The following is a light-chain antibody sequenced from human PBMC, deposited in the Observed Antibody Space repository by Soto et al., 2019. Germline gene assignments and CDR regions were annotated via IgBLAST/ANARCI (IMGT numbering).Light chain of an antibody. J-gene: IGKJ5*01. CDR1: QSVSTK. CDR2: GAS. Sequence: EILMTQSPATLSVSPGETATLSCRASQSVSTKLAWYQQKPGQAPRLLINGASTRATGVPDRFSGWGSGTEFTLTISSLQSEDFAVYYCQQYHNWPPITFGQGTRLEIK. CDR3: QQYHNWPPIT. V-gene: IGKV3-15*01.